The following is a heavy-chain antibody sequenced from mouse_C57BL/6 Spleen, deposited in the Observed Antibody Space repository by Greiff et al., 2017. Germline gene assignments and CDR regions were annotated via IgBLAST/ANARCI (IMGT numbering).Heavy chain of an antibody. CDR2: IDPSDSYT. CDR1: GYTFTSYW. CDR3: ARWGLI. Sequence: QVQLQQPGAELVKPGASVKLSCKASGYTFTSYWMQWVKQRPGQGLEWIGEIDPSDSYTNYNQKFKGKATLTVDTSSSTAYMQLSSLTSEDSAVYYCARWGLIWGQGTTLTVSS. J-gene: IGHJ2*01. V-gene: IGHV1-50*01.